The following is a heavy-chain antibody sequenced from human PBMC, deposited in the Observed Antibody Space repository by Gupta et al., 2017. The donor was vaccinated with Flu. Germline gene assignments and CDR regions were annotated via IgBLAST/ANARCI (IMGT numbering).Heavy chain of an antibody. Sequence: FSNYAMSWVRQAPGKGLEWVSLIRASGASAYYADSVKGRFAIYRDNSKNTLYLQMNRLRVEDTAVYHCARDSEIGGHFDLWGRGTLVTVSS. V-gene: IGHV3-23*01. CDR2: IRASGASA. D-gene: IGHD1-26*01. CDR1: FSNYA. CDR3: ARDSEIGGHFDL. J-gene: IGHJ2*01.